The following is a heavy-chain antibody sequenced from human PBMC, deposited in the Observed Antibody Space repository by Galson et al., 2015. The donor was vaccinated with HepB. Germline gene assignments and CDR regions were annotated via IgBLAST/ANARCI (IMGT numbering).Heavy chain of an antibody. J-gene: IGHJ6*02. CDR1: GFTFSSYS. Sequence: SLRLSCAASGFTFSSYSMNWVRQAPGKGLEWVSSISSSSSYIYYADSVKGRFTISRDNAKNSLYLQMNSLRAEDTAVYYCARGLAERLPYVVRGVIELLHYYYYGMDVWGQGTTVTVSS. V-gene: IGHV3-21*01. CDR3: ARGLAERLPYVVRGVIELLHYYYYGMDV. D-gene: IGHD3-10*01. CDR2: ISSSSSYI.